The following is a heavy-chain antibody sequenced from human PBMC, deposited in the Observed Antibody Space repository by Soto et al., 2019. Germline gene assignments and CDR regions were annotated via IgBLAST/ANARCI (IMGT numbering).Heavy chain of an antibody. V-gene: IGHV1-8*01. J-gene: IGHJ6*02. Sequence: ASVKVSCKASGYTFTSYDINWVRQATGQGLEWMGWMNPNSGNTGYAQKFQGRVTMTRNTSISTAYMELSSLRSEDTAVYYCARVGYYVTPSPQDVWGQGTTVTVSS. CDR2: MNPNSGNT. CDR1: GYTFTSYD. CDR3: ARVGYYVTPSPQDV. D-gene: IGHD3-16*01.